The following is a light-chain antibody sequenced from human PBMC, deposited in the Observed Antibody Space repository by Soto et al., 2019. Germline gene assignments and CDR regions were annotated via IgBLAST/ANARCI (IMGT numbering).Light chain of an antibody. CDR2: DVT. Sequence: QSVLTQPRSVSGSPGQSVTVSCTGSSSNIGIYDFVSWFQQHPGEVPKLIIYDVTKRASGVPDRFSGHKSGNTAFLTISGLQSDDEADYFCSSYTSSRAYVFGIGTKLTVL. CDR1: SSNIGIYDF. CDR3: SSYTSSRAYV. J-gene: IGLJ1*01. V-gene: IGLV2-11*01.